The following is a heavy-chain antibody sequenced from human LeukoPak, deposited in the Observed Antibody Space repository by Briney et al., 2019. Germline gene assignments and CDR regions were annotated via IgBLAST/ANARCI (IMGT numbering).Heavy chain of an antibody. V-gene: IGHV5-51*03. CDR2: ISPDDSDT. D-gene: IGHD3-22*01. CDR1: GYTFSNYW. CDR3: VRSRDSSGYYYLI. Sequence: GESLKISCEASGYTFSNYWIGWVRQMPGKGLEWMGIISPDDSDTKYSPSFQGLVTISADKSISTAYLQWSSLKASDTAMYYCVRSRDSSGYYYLIWGQGTLVTVSS. J-gene: IGHJ4*02.